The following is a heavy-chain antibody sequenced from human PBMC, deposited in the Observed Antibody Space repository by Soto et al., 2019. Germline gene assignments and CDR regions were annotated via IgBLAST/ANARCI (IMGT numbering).Heavy chain of an antibody. CDR1: GFTFRSYG. Sequence: QVHLVESGGGVVQPGRSLRLCCAASGFTFRSYGMHWVRQAPGKGLEWVAVIWYDGSNKYYADSVKGRFTISRDNSKNTLFLQMNSLRAEDTAIYYCARDGEVLGSLYYFDYWGQGTLVTVSS. CDR3: ARDGEVLGSLYYFDY. V-gene: IGHV3-33*01. J-gene: IGHJ4*02. D-gene: IGHD3-10*01. CDR2: IWYDGSNK.